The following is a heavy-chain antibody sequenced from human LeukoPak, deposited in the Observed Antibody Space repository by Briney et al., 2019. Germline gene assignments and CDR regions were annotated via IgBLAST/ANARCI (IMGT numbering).Heavy chain of an antibody. D-gene: IGHD3-10*01. Sequence: GGSLRLSCAASGFTFSSYEMNWVRQAPGKGLEWVSYISSSGSTKYYADSVKGRFTISRDNSKNTLYLQMNSLRAEDTAVYYCAKEMVRGVINPVNWFDPWGQGTLVTVSS. CDR3: AKEMVRGVINPVNWFDP. J-gene: IGHJ5*02. V-gene: IGHV3-48*03. CDR1: GFTFSSYE. CDR2: ISSSGSTK.